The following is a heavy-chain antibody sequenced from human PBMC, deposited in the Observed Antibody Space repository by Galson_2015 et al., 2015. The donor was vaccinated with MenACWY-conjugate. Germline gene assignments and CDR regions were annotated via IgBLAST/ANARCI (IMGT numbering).Heavy chain of an antibody. CDR1: GFNFTDAW. CDR3: TPDMLGAHHLPPGVKYFFYGLGV. Sequence: SLRLSCAASGFNFTDAWMTWVRQAPGKGLEWVARLKSKSDGGTADFAAPVKGRFSISRDDSKKKLYLHMNSLKTDDTAVYYCTPDMLGAHHLPPGVKYFFYGLGVWGQGTTVTVSS. V-gene: IGHV3-15*01. CDR2: LKSKSDGGTA. D-gene: IGHD3-16*01. J-gene: IGHJ6*02.